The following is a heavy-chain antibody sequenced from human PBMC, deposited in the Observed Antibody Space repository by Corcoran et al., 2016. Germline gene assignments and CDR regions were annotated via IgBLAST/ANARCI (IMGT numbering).Heavy chain of an antibody. J-gene: IGHJ5*02. Sequence: QEQLQQWGAGLLKPSETLSLTCAVYGGSFSGYYWSWIRQPPGKGLEWIGEINHSGSTNYNPSLKSRVTISVDTSKNQFSLKLSSVTAADTAVYYCARGISNRVRGVRTGFDPWGHGTVVTVSS. CDR2: INHSGST. CDR1: GGSFSGYY. V-gene: IGHV4-34*01. D-gene: IGHD3-10*01. CDR3: ARGISNRVRGVRTGFDP.